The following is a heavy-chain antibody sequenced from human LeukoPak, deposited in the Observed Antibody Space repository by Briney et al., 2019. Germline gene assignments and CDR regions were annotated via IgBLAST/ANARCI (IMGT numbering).Heavy chain of an antibody. CDR2: INGSGGST. CDR3: AKDIAYCGGDCYWVSAFDI. CDR1: GFTFSSYA. D-gene: IGHD2-21*02. J-gene: IGHJ3*02. V-gene: IGHV3-23*01. Sequence: GGSLRLSCAASGFTFSSYAMSWVRQAPGKGLEWVSAINGSGGSTYYADSVKGQFTISRDNSKSTLYLQMNSLRAEDTAVYYCAKDIAYCGGDCYWVSAFDIWGQGTMVTVSS.